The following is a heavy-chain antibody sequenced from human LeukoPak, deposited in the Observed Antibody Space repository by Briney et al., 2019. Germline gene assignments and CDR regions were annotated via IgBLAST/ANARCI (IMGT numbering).Heavy chain of an antibody. Sequence: PSGTLSLTCSVSGGSISSYYWSWIRQPPGKGLEWIGCLYHSGTTTYNPSLKSRITISVDTSRNQFSLKLNSMAAADTALYFCAGGGQWLAFDSWGQGTLVTASS. D-gene: IGHD6-19*01. V-gene: IGHV4-59*01. CDR3: AGGGQWLAFDS. CDR2: LYHSGTT. CDR1: GGSISSYY. J-gene: IGHJ4*02.